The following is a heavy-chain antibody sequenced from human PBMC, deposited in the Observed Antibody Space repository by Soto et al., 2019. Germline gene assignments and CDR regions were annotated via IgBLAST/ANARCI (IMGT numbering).Heavy chain of an antibody. Sequence: ASVKVSCKASGGTFSSYAISWARQAPGQGLEWMGGIIPIFGTANYAQKFQGRVTITADKSTSTAYMELSSLRSEDTAVYYCARRPYYYDSSGYYPHYYYYGMDVWGQGTTVTVSS. CDR2: IIPIFGTA. V-gene: IGHV1-69*06. CDR3: ARRPYYYDSSGYYPHYYYYGMDV. D-gene: IGHD3-22*01. J-gene: IGHJ6*02. CDR1: GGTFSSYA.